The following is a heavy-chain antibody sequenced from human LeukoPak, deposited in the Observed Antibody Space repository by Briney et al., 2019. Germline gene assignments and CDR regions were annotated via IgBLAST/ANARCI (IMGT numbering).Heavy chain of an antibody. CDR2: ISGRGGST. V-gene: IGHV3-23*01. Sequence: GGSLRLSCAASGFTFSSYAMSWVRQAPGKGLEWVSAISGRGGSTYYADSVKGRFTISRDNSKNTLYLQMNSLRAEDTAVYHCAKDMEVGSSSWYTDAFDIWGQGTMVTVSS. J-gene: IGHJ3*02. D-gene: IGHD6-13*01. CDR1: GFTFSSYA. CDR3: AKDMEVGSSSWYTDAFDI.